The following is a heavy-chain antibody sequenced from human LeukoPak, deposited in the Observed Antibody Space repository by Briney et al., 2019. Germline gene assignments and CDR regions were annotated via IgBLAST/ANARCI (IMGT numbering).Heavy chain of an antibody. D-gene: IGHD6-13*01. J-gene: IGHJ1*01. Sequence: SVKVSCKASGGTFSSYAISWVRQAPGQGLEWMGGIIPIFGTANSAQKFQGRVTITADESTSTAYMELSSLRSDDTAVYYCARVLIAASLCYWGQGTLVTVSS. CDR3: ARVLIAASLCY. CDR2: IIPIFGTA. CDR1: GGTFSSYA. V-gene: IGHV1-69*13.